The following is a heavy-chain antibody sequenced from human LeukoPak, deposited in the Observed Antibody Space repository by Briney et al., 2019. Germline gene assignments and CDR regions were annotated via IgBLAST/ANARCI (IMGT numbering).Heavy chain of an antibody. D-gene: IGHD6-19*01. CDR3: AHSYSSGWYHYFDY. CDR1: GFSLSTSGVG. Sequence: SGPTLVKPTQTLTLTCTFSGFSLSTSGVGVGWIRQPPGKALEWLALIYWDDDKRYSSSLKSRLTITKDTSKNQVVLTMTNMDPVDTATYYCAHSYSSGWYHYFDYWGQGTLVTVSS. CDR2: IYWDDDK. J-gene: IGHJ4*02. V-gene: IGHV2-5*02.